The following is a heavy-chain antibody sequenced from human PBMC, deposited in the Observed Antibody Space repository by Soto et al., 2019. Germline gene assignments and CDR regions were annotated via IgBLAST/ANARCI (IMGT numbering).Heavy chain of an antibody. CDR1: GDSISSGNKY. Sequence: VQLRESGPGLVKPSQTLSLTCTVSGDSISSGNKYWSWIRQPPGKGLEWIGYVFSSGTTYYNPSLKGRVSISLDASENQFSLKFASVTDADSAVYYCARVPSPLDYYYAMDVWGQGTTVTVSS. D-gene: IGHD6-6*01. CDR3: ARVPSPLDYYYAMDV. J-gene: IGHJ6*02. V-gene: IGHV4-30-4*01. CDR2: VFSSGTT.